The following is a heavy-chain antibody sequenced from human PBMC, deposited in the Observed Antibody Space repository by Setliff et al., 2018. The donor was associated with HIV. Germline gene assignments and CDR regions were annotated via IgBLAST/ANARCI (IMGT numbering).Heavy chain of an antibody. Sequence: GASVKVSCKASGGAFSGYALSRVRQAPGQGLEWMGGLIPILGIAQYAQKFHGRVTISADTSTTTAYLEVSSLRSEDTAVYYCAKGYYHDSRGYPTGPAFDIWGQGTMVTVSS. J-gene: IGHJ3*02. CDR2: LIPILGIA. V-gene: IGHV1-69*10. CDR1: GGAFSGYA. CDR3: AKGYYHDSRGYPTGPAFDI. D-gene: IGHD3-22*01.